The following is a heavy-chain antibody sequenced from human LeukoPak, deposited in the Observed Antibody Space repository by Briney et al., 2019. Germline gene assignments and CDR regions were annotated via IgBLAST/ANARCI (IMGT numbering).Heavy chain of an antibody. J-gene: IGHJ4*02. CDR1: GFTFSSYG. CDR2: VSSSGGTT. Sequence: PGGSLRLSCAASGFTFSSYGMSWVRQAPGKGLEWVSAVSSSGGTTYYADSVKGRFTISRDNSKNTLYLQINSLRAEDTAVYSCAKDRLGGPYFFHYWGQGTLVTVSS. V-gene: IGHV3-23*01. D-gene: IGHD3-16*01. CDR3: AKDRLGGPYFFHY.